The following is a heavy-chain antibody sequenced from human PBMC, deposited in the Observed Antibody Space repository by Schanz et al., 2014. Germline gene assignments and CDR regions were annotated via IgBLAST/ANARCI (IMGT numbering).Heavy chain of an antibody. V-gene: IGHV3-23*01. CDR3: AKKVPAYNPFDS. Sequence: EVQLLESGGGLIQPGGSLRLSCAASGFIFGSSVMAWVRQAPGKGLEWVSALSEGGGGTHYADSVRGRFTISSDSSKNTLYLQMSSLRADDTAVYFCAKKVPAYNPFDSWGQGTLVTVSS. CDR1: GFIFGSSV. CDR2: LSEGGGGT. J-gene: IGHJ4*02. D-gene: IGHD1-1*01.